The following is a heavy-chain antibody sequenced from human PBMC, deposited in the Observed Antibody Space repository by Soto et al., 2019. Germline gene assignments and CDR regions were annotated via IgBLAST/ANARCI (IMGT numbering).Heavy chain of an antibody. D-gene: IGHD3-3*01. CDR2: ISAYNGNT. V-gene: IGHV1-18*01. CDR3: ARGSRITIFGMAKDTLFDF. J-gene: IGHJ4*02. Sequence: GKGLDWMGWISAYNGNTTYAQKLQGRDTMTTDTSTSTAYMERRSLRSDDTAVYYCARGSRITIFGMAKDTLFDFWGQGTMRSVSS.